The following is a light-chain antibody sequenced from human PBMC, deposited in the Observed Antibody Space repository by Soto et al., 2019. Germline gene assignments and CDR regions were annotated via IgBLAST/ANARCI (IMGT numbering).Light chain of an antibody. CDR1: QTVSSY. Sequence: EIVLTQSPATLSLSPGERATLSCRASQTVSSYLLWYQQKPGQAPRLLIYDASNRAAGTPARFSGSGSETDFTLTISSLEPEDFEVYYCQQRMNWPLTFGQGTRLEIK. CDR3: QQRMNWPLT. J-gene: IGKJ5*01. V-gene: IGKV3-11*01. CDR2: DAS.